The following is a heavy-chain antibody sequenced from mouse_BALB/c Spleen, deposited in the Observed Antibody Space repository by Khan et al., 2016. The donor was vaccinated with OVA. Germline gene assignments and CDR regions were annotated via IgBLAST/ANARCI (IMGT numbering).Heavy chain of an antibody. CDR1: GYSITSGYY. Sequence: EVQLQESGPGLVKPSQSLSLTCSVTGYSITSGYYCNWIRQFPGNKLEWMGYISYDGSNNYNPSLRNLISVTRDTTKNQFFLKLNSVTTEDTATYNCVRSLYGYDPAWFTYWGQGTLVTVSA. CDR3: VRSLYGYDPAWFTY. J-gene: IGHJ3*01. CDR2: ISYDGSN. D-gene: IGHD2-2*01. V-gene: IGHV3-6*02.